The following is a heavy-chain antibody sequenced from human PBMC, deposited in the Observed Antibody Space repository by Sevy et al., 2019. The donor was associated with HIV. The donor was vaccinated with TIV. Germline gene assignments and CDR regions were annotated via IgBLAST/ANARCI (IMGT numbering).Heavy chain of an antibody. CDR2: ISGSGGSGDKT. CDR3: ARLFYGSADY. D-gene: IGHD3-10*01. J-gene: IGHJ4*02. V-gene: IGHV3-23*01. Sequence: GGSLRLSCAASGFTFSSYAMNWVRQAPGKGLEWVSGISGSGGSGDKTNYADSVKGRFTISRHNPRKSLYLQMNSLSAEDTAVYYCARLFYGSADYWGQGTLVTVSS. CDR1: GFTFSSYA.